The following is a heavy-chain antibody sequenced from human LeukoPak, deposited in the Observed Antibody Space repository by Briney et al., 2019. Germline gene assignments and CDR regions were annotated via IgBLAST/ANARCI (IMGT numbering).Heavy chain of an antibody. CDR3: ITDQVLVAGQWLSGLPY. J-gene: IGHJ4*02. CDR2: IWYDGSNK. V-gene: IGHV3-33*01. Sequence: GGSLRLSCAASGFTFSSYGMHWVRQAPGKGLEWVAVIWYDGSNKYYADSVKGRFTISRDNSKNTLYLQMNSLKIEDTAVYYCITDQVLVAGQWLSGLPYWGQGTLVTVSS. D-gene: IGHD6-19*01. CDR1: GFTFSSYG.